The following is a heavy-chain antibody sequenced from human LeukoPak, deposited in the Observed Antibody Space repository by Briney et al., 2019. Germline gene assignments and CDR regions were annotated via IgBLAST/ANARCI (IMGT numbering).Heavy chain of an antibody. Sequence: PGGSLRLSCVASGFTFSNYWIHWVRQAPGKGLEWVSGITGRGENTYYADSVKGRFTISRDNSKNTLYLQMNSLRAEDAAIYYCARDRRLASFDYGGQGTLVTVSS. V-gene: IGHV3-23*01. CDR2: ITGRGENT. J-gene: IGHJ4*02. CDR3: ARDRRLASFDY. D-gene: IGHD6-25*01. CDR1: GFTFSNYW.